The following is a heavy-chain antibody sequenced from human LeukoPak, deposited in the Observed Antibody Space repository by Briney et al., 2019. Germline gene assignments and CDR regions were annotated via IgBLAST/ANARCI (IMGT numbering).Heavy chain of an antibody. J-gene: IGHJ6*02. CDR1: GGSISSYY. CDR2: IYYSGST. Sequence: SETLSLTCTVSGGSISSYYWSWIRQPPGKGLEWIGYIYYSGSTNYSPSLKSRVTISVDTSKNQFSLKLSSVTAADTAVYYCARGTFLEWPDYYYGMDVWGQGTTVTVSS. D-gene: IGHD3-3*02. CDR3: ARGTFLEWPDYYYGMDV. V-gene: IGHV4-59*01.